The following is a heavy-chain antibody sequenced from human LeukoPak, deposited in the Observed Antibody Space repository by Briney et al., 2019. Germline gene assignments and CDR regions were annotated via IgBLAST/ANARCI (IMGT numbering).Heavy chain of an antibody. CDR2: ISGSGAYT. V-gene: IGHV3-23*01. CDR1: GFSSSSYA. D-gene: IGHD3-10*01. J-gene: IGHJ1*01. CDR3: AKYFASGSYYKLPH. Sequence: PGGSLRLSCAASGFSSSSYAISWLRQAPGKGLEWVSTISGSGAYTYYADSVKGRFTISRDNSKNTLYLQMNSLRAEDTAVYYCAKYFASGSYYKLPHWGQGTLVTVSS.